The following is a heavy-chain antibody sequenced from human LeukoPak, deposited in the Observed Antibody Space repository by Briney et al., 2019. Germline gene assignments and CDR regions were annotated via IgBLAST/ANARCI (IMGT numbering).Heavy chain of an antibody. V-gene: IGHV1-69*05. CDR3: ARAGVAVAGLALDY. D-gene: IGHD6-19*01. J-gene: IGHJ4*02. Sequence: GASVKVSCKTSGGSFSSYAISWMRQAPGQGLEWMGGIIPMFRTPNYAQKFQGRVTITTDESTNTAYMEVSRLRSEDTAVYYCARAGVAVAGLALDYWGQGTLVTVSS. CDR1: GGSFSSYA. CDR2: IIPMFRTP.